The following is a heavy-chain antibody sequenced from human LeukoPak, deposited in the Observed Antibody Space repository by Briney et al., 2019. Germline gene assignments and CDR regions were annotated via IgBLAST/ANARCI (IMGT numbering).Heavy chain of an antibody. D-gene: IGHD1-26*01. Sequence: PGGSLRLSCTASGFTFGDYAMSWVRQAPGKGLEWVGFIRSKAYDGTTEYAASVKGRFTISRDDSKSIAYLQMNSLKTEDTAVYYCTREVDYFDYWGQGTLVTVSS. CDR2: IRSKAYDGTT. V-gene: IGHV3-49*04. J-gene: IGHJ4*02. CDR1: GFTFGDYA. CDR3: TREVDYFDY.